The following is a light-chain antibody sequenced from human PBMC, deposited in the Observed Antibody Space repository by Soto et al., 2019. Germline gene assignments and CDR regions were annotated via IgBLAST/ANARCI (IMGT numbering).Light chain of an antibody. CDR1: QTISSW. Sequence: DIQMTQSPSTLSGSVGDRVTIICRASQTISSWLAWYQQKPGKAPKLLIYKASTLKSGVPSRFSGSGSGTEFTLTISSLQPDDFATYYCQDYNSWTFGQGTKVDI. J-gene: IGKJ1*01. V-gene: IGKV1-5*03. CDR2: KAS. CDR3: QDYNSWT.